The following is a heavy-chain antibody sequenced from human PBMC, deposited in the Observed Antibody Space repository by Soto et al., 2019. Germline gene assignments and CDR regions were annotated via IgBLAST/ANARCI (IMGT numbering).Heavy chain of an antibody. D-gene: IGHD3-3*01. Sequence: PGGSLRLSCGASGFSFSGSAMHWVRQDSGKGLEWVGRISSKANSYATAYAASVKGRFTISRDNSKITAYLQMNSLKTEDTAVYYCTRHDSNYDFWSGSPPRYGMDVWGQGTTVTVSS. CDR3: TRHDSNYDFWSGSPPRYGMDV. CDR2: ISSKANSYAT. V-gene: IGHV3-73*01. J-gene: IGHJ6*02. CDR1: GFSFSGSA.